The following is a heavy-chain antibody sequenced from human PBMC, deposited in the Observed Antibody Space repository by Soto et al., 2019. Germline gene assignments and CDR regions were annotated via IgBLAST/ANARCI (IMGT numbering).Heavy chain of an antibody. D-gene: IGHD3-9*01. CDR2: IKSKIDGGTT. CDR3: TTDSLFTGQLVRMDN. J-gene: IGHJ4*01. CDR1: GFTFSGAG. Sequence: GGSLRLSCAASGFTFSGAGINWVRQAPGKGLEWAGRIKSKIDGGTTDFAAPVKGRFAISRDDSRDMVYMEMYSLKTDDTAVYYCTTDSLFTGQLVRMDNWGHGTLVTVSS. V-gene: IGHV3-15*07.